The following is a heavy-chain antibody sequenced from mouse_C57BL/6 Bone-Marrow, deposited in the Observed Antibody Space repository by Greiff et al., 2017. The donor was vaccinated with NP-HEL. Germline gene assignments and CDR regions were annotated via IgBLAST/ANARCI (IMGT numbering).Heavy chain of an antibody. D-gene: IGHD1-1*01. Sequence: VQLQQSGAELVRPGASVKLSCTASGFNIKDDYMHWVKQRPEQGLEWIGWIDPENGDTECASKFQGKATITADTSSNTAYLQLSSLTSEDTAVYYCTSTVVAERGFDVWGTGTTVTVSS. CDR2: IDPENGDT. CDR1: GFNIKDDY. CDR3: TSTVVAERGFDV. J-gene: IGHJ1*03. V-gene: IGHV14-4*01.